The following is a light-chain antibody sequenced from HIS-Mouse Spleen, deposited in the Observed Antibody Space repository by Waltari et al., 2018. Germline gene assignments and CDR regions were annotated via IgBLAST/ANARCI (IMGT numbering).Light chain of an antibody. J-gene: IGLJ2*01. CDR2: EDS. CDR3: YSTDSSGNHTL. Sequence: SYELTQPPSVSVSPGQTARITCSGDALPKKYAYWYQQKSGQAPVLVIYEDSKRPPGVPERFAWSSSGQMATWTIRGAQVEDEADYYCYSTDSSGNHTLFGGGTKLTVL. CDR1: ALPKKY. V-gene: IGLV3-10*01.